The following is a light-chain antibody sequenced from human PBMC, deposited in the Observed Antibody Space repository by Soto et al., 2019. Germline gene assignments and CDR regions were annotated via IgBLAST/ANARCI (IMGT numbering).Light chain of an antibody. CDR3: QQYGSSRWT. CDR1: QSVSSSY. Sequence: EIVLTQSPGTLSLSPGERATLSCRASQSVSSSYLAWYLQNRGQAPRLLIYGASSRAPGIPDRFGGSGSGTDFTLTISRLEPEDFAVYYCQQYGSSRWTFGQGTKVEIK. J-gene: IGKJ1*01. V-gene: IGKV3-20*01. CDR2: GAS.